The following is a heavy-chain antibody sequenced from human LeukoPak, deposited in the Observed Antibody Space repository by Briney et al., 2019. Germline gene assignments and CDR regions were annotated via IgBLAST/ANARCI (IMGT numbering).Heavy chain of an antibody. J-gene: IGHJ6*03. CDR2: IIPIFGTA. D-gene: IGHD3-10*01. CDR3: ARGPITMVRGVISLYYYYYMDV. V-gene: IGHV1-69*13. Sequence: SVKVSCKASGGTFSSYAISWVRQAPGQGLEWMGGIIPIFGTANYAQKLQGRVTITADESTSTAYMELSSLRSEDTAVYYCARGPITMVRGVISLYYYYYMDVWGKGTTVTVSS. CDR1: GGTFSSYA.